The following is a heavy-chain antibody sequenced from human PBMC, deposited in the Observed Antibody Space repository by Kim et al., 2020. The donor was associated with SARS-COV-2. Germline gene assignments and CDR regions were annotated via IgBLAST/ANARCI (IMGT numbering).Heavy chain of an antibody. D-gene: IGHD3-3*01. V-gene: IGHV4-39*01. CDR1: GGSISSSSYY. J-gene: IGHJ4*02. Sequence: SETLSLTCTVSGGSISSSSYYWGWIRQPPGKGLEWIGSIYYSGSTYYNPSLKSRVTISVDTSKNQFSLKLSSVTAADTAVYYCARRSTRTSWSGYLDYWGQGTLVTVSS. CDR2: IYYSGST. CDR3: ARRSTRTSWSGYLDY.